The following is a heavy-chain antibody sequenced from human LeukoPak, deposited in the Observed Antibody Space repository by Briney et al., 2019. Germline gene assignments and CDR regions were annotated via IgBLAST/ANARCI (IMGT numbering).Heavy chain of an antibody. V-gene: IGHV4-59*05. CDR3: ARWATVTTHFDY. Sequence: SETLSLTCTVSGGSISSYYWSWIRQPPGKGLEWIGSIYHSGSTYYNPSLKSRVTISVDTSKNQFSLKLSSVTAADTAVYYCARWATVTTHFDYWGQGTLVTVSS. D-gene: IGHD4-17*01. CDR2: IYHSGST. J-gene: IGHJ4*02. CDR1: GGSISSYY.